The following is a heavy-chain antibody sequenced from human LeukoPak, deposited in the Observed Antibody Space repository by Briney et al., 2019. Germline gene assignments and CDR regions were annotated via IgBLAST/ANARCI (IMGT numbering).Heavy chain of an antibody. CDR2: LTGSGGNT. D-gene: IGHD2-8*01. CDR3: VKDPPCDTCMPMDA. V-gene: IGHV3-23*01. J-gene: IGHJ6*02. CDR1: GFTLGCYA. Sequence: GGSLRLSCAASGFTLGCYAMSWVRQAPGKGLEWVSGLTGSGGNTYYADSVKGRFTISRDNSKDTVSLQMSSLRGEDSAIYYCVKDPPCDTCMPMDAWGQGATVTVSS.